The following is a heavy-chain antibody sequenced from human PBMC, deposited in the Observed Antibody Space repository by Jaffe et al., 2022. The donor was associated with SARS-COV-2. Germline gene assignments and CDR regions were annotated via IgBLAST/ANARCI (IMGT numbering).Heavy chain of an antibody. Sequence: EVQLVESGGGLVQPGRSLRLSCAASGFTFDDYAMHWVRQAPGKGLEWVSGISWNSGSIGYADSVKGRFTISRDNAKNSLYLQMNSLRAEDTALYYCAKDIRGYSYGGHFDYWGQGTLVTVSS. D-gene: IGHD5-18*01. CDR1: GFTFDDYA. V-gene: IGHV3-9*01. J-gene: IGHJ4*02. CDR2: ISWNSGSI. CDR3: AKDIRGYSYGGHFDY.